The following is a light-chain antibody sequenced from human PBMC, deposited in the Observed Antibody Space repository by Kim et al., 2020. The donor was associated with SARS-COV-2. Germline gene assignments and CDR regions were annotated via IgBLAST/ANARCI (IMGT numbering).Light chain of an antibody. CDR3: QHFNSYPYT. CDR2: DAS. CDR1: QNINRW. J-gene: IGKJ2*01. V-gene: IGKV1-5*01. Sequence: SASVGDRVTITCRASQNINRWLAWYQQKPGKAPNLLIYDASNLESAVPPRFSGSGSGTAFTLTISSLEPDDFATYYCQHFNSYPYTFGQGTKLEI.